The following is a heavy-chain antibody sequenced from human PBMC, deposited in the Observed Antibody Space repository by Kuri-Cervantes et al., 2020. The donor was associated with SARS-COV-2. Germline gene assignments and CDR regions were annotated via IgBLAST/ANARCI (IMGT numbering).Heavy chain of an antibody. CDR2: IWYDGENE. CDR3: ARGAANYYYMDV. CDR1: GFTFSNYV. J-gene: IGHJ6*03. Sequence: GESLKISCVASGFTFSNYVIHWVRQAPGKGLEWVAVIWYDGENEYYAGSVKGRFTISRDNSKSTVSLHMNSLRAEDTAMYYCARGAANYYYMDVWGKGTTVTVSS. D-gene: IGHD3-16*01. V-gene: IGHV3-33*08.